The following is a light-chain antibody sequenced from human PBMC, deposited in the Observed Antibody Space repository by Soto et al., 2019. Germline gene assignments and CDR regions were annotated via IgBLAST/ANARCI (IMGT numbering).Light chain of an antibody. CDR1: TSDIGGYDR. CDR2: EVT. J-gene: IGLJ2*01. V-gene: IGLV2-18*02. CDR3: SSYPNRSAPVE. Sequence: QSALTQPPSVSGSPGQSVTISCAGTTSDIGGYDRVSWYQQPAGTAPKLIIYEVTNRPSGVPDRFSASKSDNTASLTISGLQAEDEADYFCSSYPNRSAPVEFGGGTKLTVL.